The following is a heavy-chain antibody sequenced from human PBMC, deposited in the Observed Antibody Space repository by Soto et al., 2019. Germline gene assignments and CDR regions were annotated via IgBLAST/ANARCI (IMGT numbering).Heavy chain of an antibody. Sequence: SETLSLTCTVSGGSISSGGYYWSWIRQHPGKGLEWIGYIYYSGSTYYNPSLKSRVTISVDTSKNQFSLKLSSVTAADTAVYYCARDVNSGYDFPNWFDPWGQGTLVTVS. V-gene: IGHV4-31*03. D-gene: IGHD5-12*01. CDR2: IYYSGST. CDR1: GGSISSGGYY. CDR3: ARDVNSGYDFPNWFDP. J-gene: IGHJ5*02.